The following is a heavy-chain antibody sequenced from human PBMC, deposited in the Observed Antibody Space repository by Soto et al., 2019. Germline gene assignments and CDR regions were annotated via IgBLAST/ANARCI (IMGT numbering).Heavy chain of an antibody. Sequence: SVKVSCKASGGTFSSYAISWVRQAPGQGLEWMGGIIPIFGTANYAQKFQGRVTITADESTSTAYMELSSLRSEDTAVYYCAREFLDCSGGSCYPAAFDYWGQGTLVTVSS. V-gene: IGHV1-69*13. D-gene: IGHD2-15*01. CDR3: AREFLDCSGGSCYPAAFDY. CDR1: GGTFSSYA. CDR2: IIPIFGTA. J-gene: IGHJ4*01.